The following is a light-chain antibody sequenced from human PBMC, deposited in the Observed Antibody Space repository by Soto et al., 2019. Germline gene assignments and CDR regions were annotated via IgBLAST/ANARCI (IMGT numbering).Light chain of an antibody. CDR2: GVT. CDR1: HNDIGTYDY. CDR3: SSFTSNRLYV. Sequence: QSALTQPTSLSGSPGQSITISCTGNHNDIGTYDYVSWYQQHPGRAPRLLIHGVTTRPSGISDRSSASKSGLTASLTISGLQPEDEADYYCSSFTSNRLYVFGPGTKVTVL. J-gene: IGLJ1*01. V-gene: IGLV2-14*03.